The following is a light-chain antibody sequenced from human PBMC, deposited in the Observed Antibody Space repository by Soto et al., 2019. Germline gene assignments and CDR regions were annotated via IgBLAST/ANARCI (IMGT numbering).Light chain of an antibody. CDR2: DDN. CDR3: GAWDSSLSVVL. J-gene: IGLJ2*01. Sequence: QSVLTQPPSVSAAPGEKVTISCSGSSSNIGSHYVSWYQQFPRTAPKLLIYDDNKRPSGIPDRFSGSKSGTSATLGITGLQNGDEADYYCGAWDSSLSVVLFGGGTKLTVL. V-gene: IGLV1-51*01. CDR1: SSNIGSHY.